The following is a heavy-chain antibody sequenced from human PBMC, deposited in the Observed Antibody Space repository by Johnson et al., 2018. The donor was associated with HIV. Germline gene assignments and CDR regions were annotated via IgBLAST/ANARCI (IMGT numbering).Heavy chain of an antibody. CDR1: GFTFSGSA. V-gene: IGHV3-30*04. D-gene: IGHD2-15*01. CDR3: ATPQEGYSAFDI. Sequence: VQLVESGGGLVQPGGSLKLACSASGFTFSGSALHWVRQASGKGLEWVADICYDGSNKYYADSVKGRFTISRDTSKNTLYLQMNSLRAEDTAVYYCATPQEGYSAFDIWGQGTMVTVSS. CDR2: ICYDGSNK. J-gene: IGHJ3*02.